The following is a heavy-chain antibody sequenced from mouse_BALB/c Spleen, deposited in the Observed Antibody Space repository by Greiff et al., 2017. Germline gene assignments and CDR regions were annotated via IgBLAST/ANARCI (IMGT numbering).Heavy chain of an antibody. D-gene: IGHD2-2*01. V-gene: IGHV1-7*01. Sequence: QVQLQQSGAELAKPGASVKMSCKASGYTFTSYWMHWVKQRPGQGLEWIGYINPSTGYTEYNQKFKDKATLTADKSSSTAYMQLSSLTSEDSAVYYCARQGYYWYFDVWGAGTTVTVSS. J-gene: IGHJ1*01. CDR2: INPSTGYT. CDR1: GYTFTSYW. CDR3: ARQGYYWYFDV.